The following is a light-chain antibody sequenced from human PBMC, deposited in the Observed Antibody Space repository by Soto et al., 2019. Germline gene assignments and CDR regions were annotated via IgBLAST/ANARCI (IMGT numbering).Light chain of an antibody. CDR1: QSVFYSSNNKNY. V-gene: IGKV4-1*01. CDR2: WAS. CDR3: QQYYSLPLT. J-gene: IGKJ4*01. Sequence: DIVMTQSPESLAVSLGERATINCKSSQSVFYSSNNKNYLTWYQLKPGQPPKLLIYWASTRESGVPDRFSGSGSETDFTLTISSLQAADVAVYYCQQYYSLPLTFGGGTKVEIK.